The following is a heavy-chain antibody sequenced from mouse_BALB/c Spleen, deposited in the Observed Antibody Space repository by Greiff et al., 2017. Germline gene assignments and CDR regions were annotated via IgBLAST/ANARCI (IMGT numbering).Heavy chain of an antibody. CDR1: GYTFTSYW. J-gene: IGHJ4*01. D-gene: IGHD4-1*01. Sequence: LKQPGSELVRPGASVKLSCKASGYTFTSYWMHWVKQRHGQGLEWIGNIYPGSGSTNYDEKFKSKGTLTVDTSSSTAYMHLSSLTSEDSAVYYCARSLGRDAMDYWGQGTSVTVSS. CDR3: ARSLGRDAMDY. V-gene: IGHV1S22*01. CDR2: IYPGSGST.